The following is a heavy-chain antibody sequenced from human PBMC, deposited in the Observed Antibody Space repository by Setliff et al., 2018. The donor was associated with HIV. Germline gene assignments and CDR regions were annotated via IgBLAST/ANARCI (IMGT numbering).Heavy chain of an antibody. CDR3: AKGFSRIVAVISDY. J-gene: IGHJ4*02. CDR1: GFTFSTYA. D-gene: IGHD3-22*01. CDR2: IYSDGSST. V-gene: IGHV3-23*03. Sequence: GESLKISCVASGFTFSTYAMSWVRQVPGKGLGWVSVIYSDGSSTYYADSVKGRFTISRDNSKNTLYLQMNSLRAEDTAIYYCAKGFSRIVAVISDYWGLGTLVTVSS.